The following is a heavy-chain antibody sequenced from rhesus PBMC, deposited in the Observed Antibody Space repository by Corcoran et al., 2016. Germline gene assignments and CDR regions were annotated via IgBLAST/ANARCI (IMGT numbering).Heavy chain of an antibody. V-gene: IGHV4-122*02. CDR1: GYSISSGYG. Sequence: QLQLQESGPGLVKPSETLSLTCAVSGYSISSGYGWSWIRQPPGKGLEWIGYISYSGTTSYNPPLKRRVTISRDTSKNQFSLKLSSVTAADTAVYYCARRSWNNDCECWGQGALVTVSS. CDR3: ARRSWNNDCEC. J-gene: IGHJ1*01. D-gene: IGHD1-20*01. CDR2: ISYSGTT.